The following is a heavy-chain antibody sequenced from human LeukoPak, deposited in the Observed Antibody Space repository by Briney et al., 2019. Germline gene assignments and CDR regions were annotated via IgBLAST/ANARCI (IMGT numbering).Heavy chain of an antibody. J-gene: IGHJ4*02. CDR2: IYPGDSDT. CDR1: GYSFTSYW. D-gene: IGHD4-17*01. V-gene: IGHV5-51*01. Sequence: GESLKISCKGSGYSFTSYWIGWVRQMPGKGLEWMGIIYPGDSDTRYSPSFQGQVTISADKSVSTAYLQWSSLKASDTALYYCVRGTTVTTLDYWGQGTLVTVSS. CDR3: VRGTTVTTLDY.